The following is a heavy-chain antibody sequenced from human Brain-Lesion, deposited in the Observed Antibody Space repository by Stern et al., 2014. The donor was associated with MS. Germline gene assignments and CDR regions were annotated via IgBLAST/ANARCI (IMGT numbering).Heavy chain of an antibody. Sequence: QVQLVEPGGGLVKPGGSLRLSCAASGFIFSDYYMSWIRQAPGKGLEWVSYIGRSGDSIYYADSVKGRFTISRDNAKNSLYLQMNSLRAEDTAVYYCARGPRRYYGSESPNTYYYGMDVWGQGTTVTVSS. V-gene: IGHV3-11*01. D-gene: IGHD3-10*01. J-gene: IGHJ6*02. CDR2: IGRSGDSI. CDR1: GFIFSDYY. CDR3: ARGPRRYYGSESPNTYYYGMDV.